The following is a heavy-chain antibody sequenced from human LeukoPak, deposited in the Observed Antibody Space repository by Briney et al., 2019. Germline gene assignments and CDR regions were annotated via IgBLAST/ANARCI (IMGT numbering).Heavy chain of an antibody. CDR1: GGSFSGYY. Sequence: TLSLTCAVYGGSFSGYYWSWIRQPPGRGLEWLGEINHSGSTNYNPSLKSRVTISVDTSKNQFSLKLSSVTAADTAVYYCARGVGLLWFGESNWFDPWGQGTLVTVSS. D-gene: IGHD3-10*01. CDR3: ARGVGLLWFGESNWFDP. CDR2: INHSGST. V-gene: IGHV4-34*01. J-gene: IGHJ5*02.